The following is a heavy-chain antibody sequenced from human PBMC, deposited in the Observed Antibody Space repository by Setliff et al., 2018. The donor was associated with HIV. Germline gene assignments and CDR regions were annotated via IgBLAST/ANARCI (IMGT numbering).Heavy chain of an antibody. Sequence: ASVKVSCKASGYTFTNHAIHWVRQAPGQRLEWMGWINPGNGNTKYSQNFQGRVTITRDTSASTAYMELSSLRSEDTAVYYCARAYGSGSYYYYGMDVWGQGTTVTVSS. D-gene: IGHD3-10*01. CDR1: GYTFTNHA. J-gene: IGHJ6*02. V-gene: IGHV1-3*01. CDR3: ARAYGSGSYYYYGMDV. CDR2: INPGNGNT.